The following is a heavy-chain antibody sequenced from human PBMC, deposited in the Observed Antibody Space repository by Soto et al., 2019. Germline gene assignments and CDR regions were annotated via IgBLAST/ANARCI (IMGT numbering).Heavy chain of an antibody. CDR2: TRNKANSYTT. CDR3: AREGFWSGYASPYYFDY. Sequence: EVQLVESGGGLVQPGGSLRLSCAASGFTFSDHYMDWVRQAPGKGLEWVGRTRNKANSYTTEYAASVKGRFTISRDDSKNSLYLQMNSLKTEDTAVYYCAREGFWSGYASPYYFDYWGQGTLVTVSS. J-gene: IGHJ4*02. D-gene: IGHD3-3*01. V-gene: IGHV3-72*01. CDR1: GFTFSDHY.